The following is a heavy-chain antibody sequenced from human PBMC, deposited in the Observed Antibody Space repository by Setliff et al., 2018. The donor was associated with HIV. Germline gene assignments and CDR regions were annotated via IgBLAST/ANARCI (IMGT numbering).Heavy chain of an antibody. CDR3: AGMFFYGSGSKSDFDY. D-gene: IGHD3-10*01. CDR2: IYNRGYT. Sequence: SETLSLTCTVSGGSIMSDGYYWNWIRQRPGKGLEWIGYIYNRGYTYYNPSLKSRVTTSIDTSQNQSSLRLSSVTVADTAVYYCAGMFFYGSGSKSDFDYWGQGTQVTVS. J-gene: IGHJ4*02. CDR1: GGSIMSDGYY. V-gene: IGHV4-31*03.